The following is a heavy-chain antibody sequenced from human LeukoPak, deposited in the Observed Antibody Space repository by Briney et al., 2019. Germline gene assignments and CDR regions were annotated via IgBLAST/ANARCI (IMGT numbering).Heavy chain of an antibody. CDR2: INHSGST. J-gene: IGHJ6*02. CDR1: GGSFSGYY. V-gene: IGHV4-34*01. Sequence: SETLSLTCAVYGGSFSGYYWSWIRQPPGKGLEWIGEINHSGSTNYNPSLKSRVTISVDTSKNQFSLKLSSVTAADTAVYYCAGMASIAAPEYYYYGMDVWGQGTTVTVSS. D-gene: IGHD6-13*01. CDR3: AGMASIAAPEYYYYGMDV.